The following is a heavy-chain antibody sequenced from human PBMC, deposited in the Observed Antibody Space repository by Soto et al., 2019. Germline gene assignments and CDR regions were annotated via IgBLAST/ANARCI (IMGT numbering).Heavy chain of an antibody. J-gene: IGHJ4*02. Sequence: QVQLVQSGAEVKQPGASVTVSCTASGGALSTLSINWMRQTPGQGLEWMGGVIDIFGTSSFAQKFQGRVTFTADESTTAAYMELSGLTSEDTAIYFCATGKLSMAGQHFDYWGQGTLVTVSS. V-gene: IGHV1-69*01. CDR3: ATGKLSMAGQHFDY. CDR2: VIDIFGTS. D-gene: IGHD3-10*01. CDR1: GGALSTLS.